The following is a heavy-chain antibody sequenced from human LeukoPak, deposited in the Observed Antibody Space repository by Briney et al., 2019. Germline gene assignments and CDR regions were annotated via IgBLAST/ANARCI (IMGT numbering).Heavy chain of an antibody. CDR2: ISGSGGST. D-gene: IGHD1-14*01. J-gene: IGHJ4*02. V-gene: IGHV3-23*01. CDR3: AKGSYEPDSSSDY. CDR1: GFTFSSYA. Sequence: GGSLRLSCAASGFTFSSYATSWVRQAPGKGLEWVSAISGSGGSTYYADSVKGRFTISRDNSKNTLYLQMNSLRAEDTAVYYCAKGSYEPDSSSDYWGQGTLVTVSS.